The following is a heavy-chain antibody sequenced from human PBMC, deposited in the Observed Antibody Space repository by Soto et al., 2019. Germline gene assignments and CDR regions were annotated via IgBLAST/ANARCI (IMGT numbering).Heavy chain of an antibody. CDR3: ARQRNYDILTGYSDYYYYGMDV. CDR2: IYYSGST. Sequence: QVQLQESGPGLVKPSQTLSLTCTVSGGSISSGDYYWSWIRQPPGKGLEWIGYIYYSGSTYYNPSLKSRVTISVDTSKNQFSLKLSSVTAADTAVYYCARQRNYDILTGYSDYYYYGMDVWGQGTTVTVSS. J-gene: IGHJ6*02. CDR1: GGSISSGDYY. D-gene: IGHD3-9*01. V-gene: IGHV4-30-4*01.